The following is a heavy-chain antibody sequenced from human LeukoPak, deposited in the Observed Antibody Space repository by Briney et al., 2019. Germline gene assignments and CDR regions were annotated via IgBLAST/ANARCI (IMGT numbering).Heavy chain of an antibody. CDR2: ISSSSSYI. V-gene: IGHV3-21*01. D-gene: IGHD2-15*01. CDR3: ARAYCSGGSCYFDY. CDR1: GFTFSSYR. Sequence: PAGSLRLSCAASGFTFSSYRMMWVRQAPAKGLEWVSSISSSSSYIYYADSVKGRFTISRDNAKNSLYLQMNSLRAEDTAVYYCARAYCSGGSCYFDYWGQGTLVTVAS. J-gene: IGHJ4*02.